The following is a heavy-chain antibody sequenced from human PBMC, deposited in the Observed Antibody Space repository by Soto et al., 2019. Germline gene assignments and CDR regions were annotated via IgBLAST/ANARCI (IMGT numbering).Heavy chain of an antibody. CDR1: GFTFDDYS. Sequence: QVQLVESGGGVVQPGRSLRLSCAASGFTFDDYSMHWVRQAPGKGLEWVALISYDGGTTYYGDSVKGRFTISRDDSKNTLFLQLNSLRREDTAVYYCARPHIKSAWNDGFDIWGQGTMVTVSS. V-gene: IGHV3-30-3*01. CDR3: ARPHIKSAWNDGFDI. J-gene: IGHJ3*02. D-gene: IGHD1-1*01. CDR2: ISYDGGTT.